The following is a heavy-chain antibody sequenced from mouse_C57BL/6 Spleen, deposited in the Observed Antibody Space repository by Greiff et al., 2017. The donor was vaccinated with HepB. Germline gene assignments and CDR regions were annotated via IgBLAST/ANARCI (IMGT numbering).Heavy chain of an antibody. Sequence: VHVKQSGAELVRPGASVKLSCTASGFNIKDDYMHWVKQRPEQGLEWIGWIDPENGDTEYASKFQGKATITADTSSNTAYLQLSSLTSEDTAVYYCTTATAQAPYFDYWGQGTTLTVSS. CDR1: GFNIKDDY. V-gene: IGHV14-4*01. CDR2: IDPENGDT. D-gene: IGHD3-2*02. J-gene: IGHJ2*01. CDR3: TTATAQAPYFDY.